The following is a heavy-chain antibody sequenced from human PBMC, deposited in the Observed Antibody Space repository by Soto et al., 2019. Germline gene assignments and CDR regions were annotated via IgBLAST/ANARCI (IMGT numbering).Heavy chain of an antibody. V-gene: IGHV4-59*01. CDR3: ASRRDGYNPLDY. J-gene: IGHJ4*02. Sequence: PSETLSLTCTVSGGSISSYYWSWIRQPPGKGLEWIGYIYYSGSTNYNPSLKSRVTISVDTSKNQFSLKLSSVTAADTAVYYCASRRDGYNPLDYWGQGTLVTVSS. CDR1: GGSISSYY. CDR2: IYYSGST. D-gene: IGHD5-12*01.